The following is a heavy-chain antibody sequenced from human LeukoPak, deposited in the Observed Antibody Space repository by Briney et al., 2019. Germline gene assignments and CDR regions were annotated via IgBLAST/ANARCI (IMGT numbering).Heavy chain of an antibody. D-gene: IGHD2-21*02. J-gene: IGHJ6*02. CDR3: ARGGGDPGRDYGMDV. CDR1: GFTFSSYA. V-gene: IGHV3-21*01. CDR2: ISSSSSYI. Sequence: PGGSLRLSCAASGFTFSSYAMSWVRQAPGKGLEWVSSISSSSSYIYYADSVKGRFTISRDNAKNSLYLQMNSLRAEDTAVYYCARGGGDPGRDYGMDVWGQGTTVTVSS.